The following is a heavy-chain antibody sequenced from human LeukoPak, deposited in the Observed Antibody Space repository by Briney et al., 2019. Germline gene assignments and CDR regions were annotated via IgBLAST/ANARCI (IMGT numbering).Heavy chain of an antibody. V-gene: IGHV3-7*03. Sequence: GSLRLSCAASGFPFSSYWMSWVRQAPGKGLEWVANIKQDGSEKYYVDSVKGRFTISRDNAKNSLYLQMNSLRAEDTAVYYCAREGVVVVAATYFDYWGQGTLVTVSS. CDR3: AREGVVVVAATYFDY. CDR2: IKQDGSEK. D-gene: IGHD2-15*01. CDR1: GFPFSSYW. J-gene: IGHJ4*02.